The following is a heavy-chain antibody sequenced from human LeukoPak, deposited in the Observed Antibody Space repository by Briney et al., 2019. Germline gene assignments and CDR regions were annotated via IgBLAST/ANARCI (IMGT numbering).Heavy chain of an antibody. CDR3: AKDMGPLGTIWLDY. D-gene: IGHD3-16*01. V-gene: IGHV3-43*02. CDR1: GFTFDDYA. J-gene: IGHJ4*02. CDR2: ISGDGTGT. Sequence: GGSLRLSCAASGFTFDDYAMHWVRQVPGKSLEWVSLISGDGTGTYYTDSVKGRFTISRDNSKNSLSLQVNSLRTEDTALYYCAKDMGPLGTIWLDYWGQGILVTVSS.